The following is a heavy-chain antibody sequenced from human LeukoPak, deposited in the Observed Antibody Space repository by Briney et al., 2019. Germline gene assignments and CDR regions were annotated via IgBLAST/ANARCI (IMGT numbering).Heavy chain of an antibody. J-gene: IGHJ4*02. CDR2: ISAGNGNT. V-gene: IGHV1-3*01. Sequence: ASVKVSCKASGYTFTSYAMHWVRQAPGQRLEWMGWISAGNGNTKYSQKFQGRVTITRDTSASTAYMELSSLRSEDTAVYYCARPYYDILTGYYTYYFDYWGQGTLVTVSS. CDR3: ARPYYDILTGYYTYYFDY. D-gene: IGHD3-9*01. CDR1: GYTFTSYA.